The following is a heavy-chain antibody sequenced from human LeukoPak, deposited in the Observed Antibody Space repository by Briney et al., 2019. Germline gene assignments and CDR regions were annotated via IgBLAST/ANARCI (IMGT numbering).Heavy chain of an antibody. CDR3: AKGHPGDAYYCYYGMDV. D-gene: IGHD1-26*01. CDR2: ISPDGNSA. CDR1: GFTFNRYW. J-gene: IGHJ6*02. V-gene: IGHV3-74*03. Sequence: GGSLRLSCAASGFTFNRYWMHWVRQAPGKGLVWVSRISPDGNSATYADSVKGRFTISRDNSKNTLYLQMNSLRAEDTAVYYCAKGHPGDAYYCYYGMDVWGQGTTVTVSS.